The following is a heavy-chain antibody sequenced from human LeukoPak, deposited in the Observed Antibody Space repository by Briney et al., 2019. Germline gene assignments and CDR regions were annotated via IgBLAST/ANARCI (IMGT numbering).Heavy chain of an antibody. D-gene: IGHD3-16*01. V-gene: IGHV3-30*04. CDR2: ISYDGSNK. CDR3: TTGGVGY. Sequence: GGSLRLSCAASGFTFSSYAMHWVRQAPGKGLEWVAVISYDGSNKYYADSVKGRFTISRDNSKNTLYLQMNSLKTEDTAVYYCTTGGVGYWGQGTLVTVSS. CDR1: GFTFSSYA. J-gene: IGHJ4*02.